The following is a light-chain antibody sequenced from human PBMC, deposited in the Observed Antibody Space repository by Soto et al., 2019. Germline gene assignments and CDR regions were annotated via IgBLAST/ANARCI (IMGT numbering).Light chain of an antibody. Sequence: QSVLTQPPSASGSPGQSVTISCTGTSSDVGGYNYVSWYQQHPGKAPKLMIYEVCKRPSGVPDRFSGSKSGNTASLTVSGLQAEDEADYYCSSYAGSNLYVFGTGTKVTVL. CDR3: SSYAGSNLYV. J-gene: IGLJ1*01. V-gene: IGLV2-8*01. CDR1: SSDVGGYNY. CDR2: EVC.